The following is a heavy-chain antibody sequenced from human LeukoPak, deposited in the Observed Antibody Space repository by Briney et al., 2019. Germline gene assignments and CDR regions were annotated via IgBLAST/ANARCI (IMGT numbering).Heavy chain of an antibody. CDR2: ISYDGSNK. D-gene: IGHD6-19*01. J-gene: IGHJ6*02. Sequence: GGSLRLSCAASGFTFSSYAMHWVRQAPGKGLEWVAVISYDGSNKYYADSVKGRFTISRDNSKNTLYLQMNSLRAEDTAVYYCARDLRPVAGGSPYYYYYGMDVWGQGTTVTVSS. CDR3: ARDLRPVAGGSPYYYYYGMDV. CDR1: GFTFSSYA. V-gene: IGHV3-30-3*01.